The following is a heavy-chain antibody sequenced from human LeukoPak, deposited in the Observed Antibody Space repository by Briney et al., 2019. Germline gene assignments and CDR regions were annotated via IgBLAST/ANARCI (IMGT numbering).Heavy chain of an antibody. V-gene: IGHV4-34*01. CDR3: ARALPSSSDPFDY. Sequence: SETLSLTCAVYGGSFSGYYWSWIRQPPGKGLEWIGVINHSGSTNYNPSLKSRVTISVDTSKNQFSLKLSSVTAADTAVYYCARALPSSSDPFDYWGQGTLVTVSS. D-gene: IGHD6-6*01. CDR1: GGSFSGYY. CDR2: INHSGST. J-gene: IGHJ4*02.